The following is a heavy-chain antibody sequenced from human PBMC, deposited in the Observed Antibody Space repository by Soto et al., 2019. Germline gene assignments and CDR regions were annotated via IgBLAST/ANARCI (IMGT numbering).Heavy chain of an antibody. CDR3: ARGRGITMVRGADFDY. CDR2: ISAYNGNT. D-gene: IGHD3-10*01. CDR1: GYTFTSYG. Sequence: ASVKVSCKASGYTFTSYGISWVRQASGQGLEWMGWISAYNGNTNYAQKLQGRVTMTTDTSTSTAYMELRSLRSDDTAVYYCARGRGITMVRGADFDYWGQGTLVTVSS. J-gene: IGHJ4*02. V-gene: IGHV1-18*04.